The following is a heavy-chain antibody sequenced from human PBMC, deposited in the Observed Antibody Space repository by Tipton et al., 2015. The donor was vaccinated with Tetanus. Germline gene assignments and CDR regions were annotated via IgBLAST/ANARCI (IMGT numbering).Heavy chain of an antibody. CDR1: GFTFSSYD. CDR3: ARLSANSYGYPQFDY. J-gene: IGHJ4*02. Sequence: SLRLSCAASGFTFSSYDMHWVRQAPGKGLVWVSRINSDGSSTSYADSVKGRFTISRDNAKNTLSLQMNSLRAEDTAVYYCARLSANSYGYPQFDYWGQGTLVTVSS. V-gene: IGHV3-74*01. D-gene: IGHD5-18*01. CDR2: INSDGSST.